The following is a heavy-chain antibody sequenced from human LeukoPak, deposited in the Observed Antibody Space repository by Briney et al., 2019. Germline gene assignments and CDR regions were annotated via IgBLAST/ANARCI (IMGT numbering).Heavy chain of an antibody. D-gene: IGHD5-12*01. J-gene: IGHJ3*02. Sequence: GGSLRLSCAASGFTFSNYAMTWVRQAPGKGLEWGTTNGGDGGSPYYADFVTGRFVISKDNSKNTLSLPINNLGAEDTATYYCAKDSVPFNGIYDAFDIWGPGTLVTVSS. V-gene: IGHV3-23*01. CDR3: AKDSVPFNGIYDAFDI. CDR2: NGGDGGSP. CDR1: GFTFSNYA.